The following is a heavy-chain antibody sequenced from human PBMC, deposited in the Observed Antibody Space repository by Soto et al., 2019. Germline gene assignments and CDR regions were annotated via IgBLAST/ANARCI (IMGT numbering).Heavy chain of an antibody. J-gene: IGHJ5*02. CDR3: ARDPYSSFWFDP. Sequence: SETLSLTCTVSGGSISSYYWSWIRQPPGKGLEWIGYIYYSGSTNYNPSLKSRVTISVDTSKNQFSLKLNSVTAADTAVYYCARDPYSSFWFDPWGQGTLVTVSS. D-gene: IGHD1-26*01. CDR1: GGSISSYY. V-gene: IGHV4-59*01. CDR2: IYYSGST.